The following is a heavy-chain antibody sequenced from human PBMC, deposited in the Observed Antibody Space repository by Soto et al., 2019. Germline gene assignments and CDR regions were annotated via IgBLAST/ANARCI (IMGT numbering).Heavy chain of an antibody. V-gene: IGHV1-8*01. CDR3: ASSYYDILTGYYYYYMDV. Sequence: ASVEVSCKASGYTFTSYDINWVRQATGQGLERMGWMNPNSGNTGYAQKFQGRVTMTRNTSISTVYMELSSLRSEDTAVYYCASSYYDILTGYYYYYMDVWGKGTTVTVSS. D-gene: IGHD3-9*01. CDR2: MNPNSGNT. J-gene: IGHJ6*03. CDR1: GYTFTSYD.